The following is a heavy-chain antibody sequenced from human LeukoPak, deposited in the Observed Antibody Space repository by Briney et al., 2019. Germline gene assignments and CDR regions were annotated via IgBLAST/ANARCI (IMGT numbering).Heavy chain of an antibody. CDR2: INPNSGGT. D-gene: IGHD6-19*01. CDR3: ATANGIAVATEFDY. J-gene: IGHJ4*02. V-gene: IGHV1-2*02. CDR1: GYTFTGYY. Sequence: ASVKVSCKASGYTFTGYYMHWVRQAPGQGLEWMGWINPNSGGTNYAQKFQGRVTMTRDTSISTAYMELSRLRSDDTAVYYCATANGIAVATEFDYWGQGTLVTVSS.